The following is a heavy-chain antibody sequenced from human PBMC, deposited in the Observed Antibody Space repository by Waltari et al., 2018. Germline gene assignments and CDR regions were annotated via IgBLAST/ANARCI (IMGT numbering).Heavy chain of an antibody. V-gene: IGHV3-7*04. CDR3: ARDPLAEDGYNSLDH. CDR2: IKEDGSEK. J-gene: IGHJ4*02. D-gene: IGHD5-12*01. CDR1: GFTFSKYC. Sequence: EVQLVESGGGLVQPGGSLRLSCAASGFTFSKYCMSWIRQAPGKGLEWLANIKEDGSEKGYVDSVKGRFTISRDNAKNSLYLQVDSLRVEDMAVYYCARDPLAEDGYNSLDHWGQGTLVTVSS.